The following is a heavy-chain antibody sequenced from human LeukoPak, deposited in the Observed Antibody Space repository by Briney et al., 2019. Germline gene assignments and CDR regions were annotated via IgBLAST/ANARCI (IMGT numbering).Heavy chain of an antibody. V-gene: IGHV4-30-4*01. D-gene: IGHD3-9*01. Sequence: PSETLSLTCTVSGGSISSGDYYWSWIRQPPGKGLEWIGYIYYSGSTYYNPSLKSRVTISVDTSKNQFSLKLSSVTAADTAVYYCARGAPPPPYYDILTGYFSQHWGQGTLVTVSS. CDR3: ARGAPPPPYYDILTGYFSQH. CDR1: GGSISSGDYY. J-gene: IGHJ1*01. CDR2: IYYSGST.